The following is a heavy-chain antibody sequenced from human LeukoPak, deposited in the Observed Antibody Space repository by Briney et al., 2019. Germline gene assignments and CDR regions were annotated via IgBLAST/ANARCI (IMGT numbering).Heavy chain of an antibody. CDR3: ARGGDTRGYYGTNWYFDL. CDR1: GGSISSYC. J-gene: IGHJ2*01. D-gene: IGHD3-3*01. Sequence: SETLSLTCTVSGGSISSYCWSWIRQPGGKGLEWIGRISASGSTNYTPSLKSRVTMSVDTSKNQFSLRLNSVTAADTAVYYCARGGDTRGYYGTNWYFDLWGRGTLVTVSS. V-gene: IGHV4-4*07. CDR2: ISASGST.